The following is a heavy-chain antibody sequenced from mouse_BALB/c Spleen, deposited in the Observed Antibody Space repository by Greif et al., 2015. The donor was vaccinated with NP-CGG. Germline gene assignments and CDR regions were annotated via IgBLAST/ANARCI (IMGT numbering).Heavy chain of an antibody. J-gene: IGHJ2*01. D-gene: IGHD2-14*01. Sequence: QVQLKESGPGLVAPSQSLSITCSVSGFSLTSYGVHWVRQPPGKGLEWLGVIWAGGSTNYNSALMSRLSTSKDNSKSXFFLKMNSLQTDDTAMYYCARSYRYDVRVFDYWGQGTTLPVSS. CDR2: IWAGGST. CDR1: GFSLTSYG. CDR3: ARSYRYDVRVFDY. V-gene: IGHV2-9*02.